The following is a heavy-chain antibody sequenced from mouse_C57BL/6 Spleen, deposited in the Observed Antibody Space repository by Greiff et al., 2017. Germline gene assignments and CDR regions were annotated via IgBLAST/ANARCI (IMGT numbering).Heavy chain of an antibody. Sequence: VQLQQSGAELVKPGASVKLSCTASGFNIKDYYMHWVKQRTEQGLDWIGRIDPEDGETKYAPQFQGKATITGDTSSNTAYLHLSSLTSEDTAVYYCARSGDYDGPWFADWGQGTLGTVSA. CDR3: ARSGDYDGPWFAD. V-gene: IGHV14-2*01. J-gene: IGHJ3*01. CDR2: IDPEDGET. D-gene: IGHD2-4*01. CDR1: GFNIKDYY.